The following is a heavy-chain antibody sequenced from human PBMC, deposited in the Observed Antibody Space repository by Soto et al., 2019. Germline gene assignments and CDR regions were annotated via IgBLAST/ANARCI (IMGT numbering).Heavy chain of an antibody. CDR1: GFTFISYG. Sequence: GGSLRLACASSGFTFISYGMHWVRQAPGKGLEWVAVIWYDGSNKYYADSVKGRFTISRDNSKNTLYLQMNSLRAEDTAVYYCARDFSSGWSFSYGMDVWGQGTTVTVSS. CDR2: IWYDGSNK. D-gene: IGHD6-19*01. V-gene: IGHV3-33*01. CDR3: ARDFSSGWSFSYGMDV. J-gene: IGHJ6*02.